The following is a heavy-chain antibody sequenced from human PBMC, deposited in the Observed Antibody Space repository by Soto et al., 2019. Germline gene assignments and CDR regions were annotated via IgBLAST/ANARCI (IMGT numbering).Heavy chain of an antibody. CDR3: ARQESGYPSMRYYVMDG. CDR2: IYPGDSDT. V-gene: IGHV5-51*01. D-gene: IGHD5-12*01. Sequence: GESLKISCKGSGYSFTTYWIAWVRQMPGKGLEWMGIIYPGDSDTRYSPSFQGQVTISADKSISTAYLQWSSLKASDTAMYYCARQESGYPSMRYYVMDGWGQGTTVTGSS. CDR1: GYSFTTYW. J-gene: IGHJ6*02.